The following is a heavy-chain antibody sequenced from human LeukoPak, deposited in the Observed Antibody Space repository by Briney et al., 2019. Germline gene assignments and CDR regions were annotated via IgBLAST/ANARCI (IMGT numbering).Heavy chain of an antibody. V-gene: IGHV4-59*08. CDR1: GGSISTYY. CDR3: ARFGYSYGSVFDY. CDR2: IYYSGGT. D-gene: IGHD5-18*01. J-gene: IGHJ4*02. Sequence: PSETLSLTCTVSGGSISTYYWSWIRQPPGKGLEWIGHIYYSGGTNYNPSLKSRVTISVDTSKNQFSLKVTSVTAADTAVYYCARFGYSYGSVFDYWGQGTLVTVSS.